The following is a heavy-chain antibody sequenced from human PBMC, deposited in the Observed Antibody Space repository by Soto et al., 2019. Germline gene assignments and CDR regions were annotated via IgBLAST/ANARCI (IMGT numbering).Heavy chain of an antibody. V-gene: IGHV1-69*01. CDR3: AAGWDIVVVPARPKPAAHYGMDF. D-gene: IGHD2-2*01. CDR2: IIPIFGTA. Sequence: QVQLVQSGAEVKKPGSSVKVSCQASGGTVSSYAITWVRQAPGQGLEWMGGIIPIFGTANYAQTFQGRVTITADESTSTAYIELSSLKSEDTAVYYCAAGWDIVVVPARPKPAAHYGMDFWGQGTTVTVSS. J-gene: IGHJ6*02. CDR1: GGTVSSYA.